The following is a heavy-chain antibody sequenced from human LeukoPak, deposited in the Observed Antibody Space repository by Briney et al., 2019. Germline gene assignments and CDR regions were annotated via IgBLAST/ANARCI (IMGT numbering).Heavy chain of an antibody. CDR2: IYYSGST. CDR3: ARTRMITFGGVIVTHPGGDY. J-gene: IGHJ4*02. D-gene: IGHD3-16*02. CDR1: GGSINSYY. Sequence: PSETLSLTCIVSGGSINSYYWSWIRQPPGKGLEWIGYIYYSGSTNYNPSLKSRVTISLDTSKNQFSLKLSSVTAADTAVYYCARTRMITFGGVIVTHPGGDYWGQGTLVTVSS. V-gene: IGHV4-59*12.